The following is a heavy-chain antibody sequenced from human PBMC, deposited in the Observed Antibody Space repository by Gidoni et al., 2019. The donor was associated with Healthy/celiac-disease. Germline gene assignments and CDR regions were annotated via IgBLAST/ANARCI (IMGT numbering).Heavy chain of an antibody. Sequence: QVQLVQSGAAVKKPGSSVKVSCTASGGTFSSYAISWVRQAPGQGLEWMGRIIPILGIANYAQKFQGRVTITADKSTSTAYMELSSLRSEDTAVYYCARDPDIVVVVAAPPDYWGQGTLVTVSS. CDR3: ARDPDIVVVVAAPPDY. J-gene: IGHJ4*02. CDR1: GGTFSSYA. V-gene: IGHV1-69*09. D-gene: IGHD2-15*01. CDR2: IIPILGIA.